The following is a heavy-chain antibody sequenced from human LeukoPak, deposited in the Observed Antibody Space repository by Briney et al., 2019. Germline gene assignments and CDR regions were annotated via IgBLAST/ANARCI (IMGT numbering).Heavy chain of an antibody. J-gene: IGHJ3*02. CDR2: ISWNSGTE. Sequence: GGSLRLSCAASGFVFDDYAMHWVRQTPGKGLEWFSGISWNSGTEGYADSVKGRFTISRDNAKNSLYLQMNSLRAEDTALYYCAKSFGYSYGDGAFDIWGQGTMVTVSS. CDR3: AKSFGYSYGDGAFDI. CDR1: GFVFDDYA. D-gene: IGHD5-18*01. V-gene: IGHV3-9*01.